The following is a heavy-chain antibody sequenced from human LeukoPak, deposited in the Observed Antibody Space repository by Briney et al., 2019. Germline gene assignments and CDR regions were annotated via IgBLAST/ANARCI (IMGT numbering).Heavy chain of an antibody. J-gene: IGHJ4*02. V-gene: IGHV3-23*01. CDR2: VSGSGGST. CDR1: GFTFSSYA. Sequence: GGSLRLSCAASGFTFSSYAMSWVRQAPGKGLEWVSAVSGSGGSTYYADSVKGRFTISRDNAKNSLYLQMNSLRAEDTAVYFCARWDSSGCLDYWGQGTLVTVSS. CDR3: ARWDSSGCLDY. D-gene: IGHD3-22*01.